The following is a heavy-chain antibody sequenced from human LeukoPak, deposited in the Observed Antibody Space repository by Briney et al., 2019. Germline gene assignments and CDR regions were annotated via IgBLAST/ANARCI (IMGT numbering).Heavy chain of an antibody. Sequence: GGSLRLSCAASGFTFSSYWMHWVRQVPGKGLVWVSRITSEGSSTSYADSAKGRFTVSRDNAKNSLYLQMNSLRAEDTAVYYCARWGVLELVFDYWGQGTLVTVSS. J-gene: IGHJ4*02. CDR1: GFTFSSYW. D-gene: IGHD1-7*01. V-gene: IGHV3-74*01. CDR2: ITSEGSST. CDR3: ARWGVLELVFDY.